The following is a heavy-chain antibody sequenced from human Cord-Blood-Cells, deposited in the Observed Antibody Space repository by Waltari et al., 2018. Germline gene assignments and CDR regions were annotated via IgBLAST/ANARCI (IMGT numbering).Heavy chain of an antibody. Sequence: QLQLQESGPGLVKPSETLSLTCTVSGGSISSSSYYWGWIRQPPGKGLEWIGSIYYSGSTYYNPSLKRRVTISVDTSKNQFSLKLSSVTAADTAVYYCARYSSSSRGAFDIWGQGTMVTVSS. CDR3: ARYSSSSRGAFDI. D-gene: IGHD6-6*01. V-gene: IGHV4-39*01. CDR2: IYYSGST. CDR1: GGSISSSSYY. J-gene: IGHJ3*02.